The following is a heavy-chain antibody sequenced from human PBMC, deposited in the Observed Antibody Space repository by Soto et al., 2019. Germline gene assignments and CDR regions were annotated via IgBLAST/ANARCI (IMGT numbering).Heavy chain of an antibody. CDR2: IWYDGSNK. D-gene: IGHD1-26*01. J-gene: IGHJ4*02. CDR1: GFSFSNYA. Sequence: GSLRLSCAASGFSFSNYAMHWVRQAPGKGLEWVAVIWYDGSNKYYADSVKGRFTISKDNSQTTVYLQMNSLRAEDSAVYYCTRDPYGGSRYYFDSWGQGTLVTVSS. V-gene: IGHV3-33*01. CDR3: TRDPYGGSRYYFDS.